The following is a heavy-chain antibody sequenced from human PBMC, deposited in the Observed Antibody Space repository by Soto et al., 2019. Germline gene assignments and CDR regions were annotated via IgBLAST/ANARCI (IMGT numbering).Heavy chain of an antibody. Sequence: RESLKISCKGSGYSFSSHWIGWVRQMPGKGLDWMGIIYPGDSDTRYSPSFLGQVTISADKSINTAYLRWSSLKASDTAMYYCARQGNGAEGFDFWGQGALVTVSS. J-gene: IGHJ4*02. D-gene: IGHD4-17*01. V-gene: IGHV5-51*01. CDR1: GYSFSSHW. CDR3: ARQGNGAEGFDF. CDR2: IYPGDSDT.